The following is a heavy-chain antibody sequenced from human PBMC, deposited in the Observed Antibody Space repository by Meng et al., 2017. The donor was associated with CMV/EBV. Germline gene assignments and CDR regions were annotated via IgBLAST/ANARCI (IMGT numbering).Heavy chain of an antibody. CDR3: AGDVASQWLSYYFDY. Sequence: GESLKISCAASGFTFSSYAMHWVRQAPGKGLEWVAVMSNDGSNKYYADSVKGRFTISRNNSKNTLYLQMNSLRAEDTTVYYCAGDVASQWLSYYFDYWGQGTLVTVSS. J-gene: IGHJ4*02. CDR2: MSNDGSNK. CDR1: GFTFSSYA. V-gene: IGHV3-30-3*01. D-gene: IGHD6-19*01.